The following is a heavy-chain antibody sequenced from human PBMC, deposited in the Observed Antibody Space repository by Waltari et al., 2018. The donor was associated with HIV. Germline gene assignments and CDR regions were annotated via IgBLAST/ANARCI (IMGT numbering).Heavy chain of an antibody. D-gene: IGHD1-7*01. Sequence: QVQLVESGGGVVQPGRSLRLSCAASGFTFSSYAMHWVRQAPGKGLEWLACISYDGSNKYYADSVKGRFTISRDNSKNTLYLQMNSLRADDTAVYYCARDRNTWNFGDWFDPWGQGTLVTVSS. J-gene: IGHJ5*02. CDR3: ARDRNTWNFGDWFDP. CDR2: ISYDGSNK. V-gene: IGHV3-30*04. CDR1: GFTFSSYA.